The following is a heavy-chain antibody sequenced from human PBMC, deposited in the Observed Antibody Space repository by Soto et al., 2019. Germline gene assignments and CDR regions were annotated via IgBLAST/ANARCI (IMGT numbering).Heavy chain of an antibody. V-gene: IGHV1-2*02. CDR3: AKDPNVVVVPAATGGMDV. CDR2: INPKSGGT. CDR1: GYTFTDYY. J-gene: IGHJ6*02. D-gene: IGHD2-2*01. Sequence: QVQLVQSGAEVKKPGASVKVSCKASGYTFTDYYIHWVRQAPGQGLEWMAWINPKSGGTKYAQRFQGRVTMTRVTSISTAYMELSSVRSDDTALYYCAKDPNVVVVPAATGGMDVWGQGTTVTVSS.